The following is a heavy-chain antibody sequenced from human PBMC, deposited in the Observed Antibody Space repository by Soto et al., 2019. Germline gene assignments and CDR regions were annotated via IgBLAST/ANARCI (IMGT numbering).Heavy chain of an antibody. CDR3: ARDRYSSGWYVSGYYGMDV. D-gene: IGHD6-19*01. CDR2: IWYDGSKK. CDR1: GFTFSSYG. J-gene: IGHJ6*02. Sequence: GGSLRLSCAASGFTFSSYGMHWVRQAPGKGLEWVAVIWYDGSKKYYADSVKGRFTISRDNSKNTLYLQINSLRAEDTAVYHCARDRYSSGWYVSGYYGMDVWGQGTTVTV. V-gene: IGHV3-33*01.